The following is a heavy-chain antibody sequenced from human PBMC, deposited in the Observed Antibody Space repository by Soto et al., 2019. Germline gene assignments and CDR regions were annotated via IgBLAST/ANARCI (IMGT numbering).Heavy chain of an antibody. CDR3: ARERSSRDYVWGSYPQSYFDY. J-gene: IGHJ4*02. CDR2: IYYSGST. V-gene: IGHV4-61*01. Sequence: SETLSLTCTVSGGSVSSGSYYWSWIRQPPGKGLEWIGYIYYSGSTNYNPSLKSRVTISVDTSKNQFSLKLSSVTAADTAVYYCARERSSRDYVWGSYPQSYFDYWGQGTLVTVSS. D-gene: IGHD3-16*02. CDR1: GGSVSSGSYY.